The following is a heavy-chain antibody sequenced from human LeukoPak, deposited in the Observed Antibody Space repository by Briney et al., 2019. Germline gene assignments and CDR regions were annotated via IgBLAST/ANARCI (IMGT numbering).Heavy chain of an antibody. V-gene: IGHV1-46*01. CDR2: INPSGGST. CDR3: AREPYPTYSSGWYASVDP. Sequence: ASVKVSCKASGYTFTSCYMHWVRQAPGQGLEWMGIINPSGGSTSYAQKFQGRVTMTRDTSTSTVYMELSSLRSEDTAVYYCAREPYPTYSSGWYASVDPWGQGTLVTVSS. CDR1: GYTFTSCY. J-gene: IGHJ5*02. D-gene: IGHD6-19*01.